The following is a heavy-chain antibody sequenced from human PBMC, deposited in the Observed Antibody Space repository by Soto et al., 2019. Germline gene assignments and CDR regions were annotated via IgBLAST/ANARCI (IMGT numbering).Heavy chain of an antibody. CDR2: IFSNVEK. CDR3: ARILFGRSVAGGYFYMDV. D-gene: IGHD6-19*01. Sequence: HVTLKESGPVLVKPTETLTLTCTVSDFSLASGQVGVTWIRQPPGKALEWLAHIFSNVEKSYRTSLKDRLTISEDTSKSQVVLSMTNVDPADTATYYCARILFGRSVAGGYFYMDVWCKGTTVTVSS. V-gene: IGHV2-26*01. J-gene: IGHJ6*03. CDR1: DFSLASGQVG.